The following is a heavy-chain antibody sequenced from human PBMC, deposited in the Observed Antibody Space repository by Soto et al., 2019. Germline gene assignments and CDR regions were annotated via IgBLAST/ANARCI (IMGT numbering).Heavy chain of an antibody. D-gene: IGHD4-17*01. CDR2: IYYGEST. V-gene: IGHV4-30-4*01. J-gene: IGHJ1*01. Sequence: QVLVQESGPGLVKPSQTLTLSCTVSGGSVDSGNHYWNWIRQPPGKGLEWIGYIYYGESTYYNPSLKSRATISVDTSQSRFSLRLTSVTAADTAVYYCARDMGSAMTTRIFYHWGQGTLVTVSS. CDR1: GGSVDSGNHY. CDR3: ARDMGSAMTTRIFYH.